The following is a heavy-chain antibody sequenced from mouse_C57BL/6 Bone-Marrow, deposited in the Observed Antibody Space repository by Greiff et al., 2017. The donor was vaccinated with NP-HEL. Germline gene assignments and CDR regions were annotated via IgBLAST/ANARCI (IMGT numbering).Heavy chain of an antibody. J-gene: IGHJ4*01. Sequence: QVQLQQSGAELARPGASVKLSCKASGYTFTSYGISWVKQRTGQGLEWIGEIYPRSGNTYYNEKFKGKATLTADTSSSTAYMELRSLTSEDSAVYFCASRTYDYSYYAMDYWGQGTSVTVSS. CDR3: ASRTYDYSYYAMDY. CDR1: GYTFTSYG. D-gene: IGHD2-4*01. CDR2: IYPRSGNT. V-gene: IGHV1-81*01.